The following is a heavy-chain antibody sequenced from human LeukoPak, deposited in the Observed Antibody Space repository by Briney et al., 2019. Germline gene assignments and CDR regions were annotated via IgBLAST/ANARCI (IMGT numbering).Heavy chain of an antibody. D-gene: IGHD3-22*01. V-gene: IGHV3-33*08. J-gene: IGHJ4*02. CDR1: EFTFSTYA. Sequence: PGGSLRLSCAASEFTFSTYALHWVRQAPGKGLEWVAAIQSDGSIEYHADSVKGRLIISRDNSKNTLFLQMNSLRADDTAVYYCARDIDSTGSYWYFDYWGQGTLVTVSS. CDR3: ARDIDSTGSYWYFDY. CDR2: IQSDGSIE.